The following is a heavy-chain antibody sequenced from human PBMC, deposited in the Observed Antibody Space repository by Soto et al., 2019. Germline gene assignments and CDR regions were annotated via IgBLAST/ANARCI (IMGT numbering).Heavy chain of an antibody. CDR2: IIPIIGKA. J-gene: IGHJ4*02. D-gene: IGHD3-16*01. V-gene: IGHV1-69*02. CDR3: AIRDDVNNHGGPISFY. Sequence: QVQLVQSGAEVKKPGSSVKVSCKASGGTFSSYTFIWVRQAPGQGLEWMGRIIPIIGKATSAQNFQGRVTITADKSTSTDNLELSSLRSEDTAVYYSAIRDDVNNHGGPISFYWGQGTLVTVSS. CDR1: GGTFSSYT.